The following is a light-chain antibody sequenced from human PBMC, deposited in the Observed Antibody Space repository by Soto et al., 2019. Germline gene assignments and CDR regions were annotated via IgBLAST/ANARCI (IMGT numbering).Light chain of an antibody. J-gene: IGKJ4*01. Sequence: DIQLTQSPSFLSASVGDRVTITCRASQGISSYLAWYQKKPGKAPKLLMYAASTLQSGVPSRFSGSGSGTEFTLTISSLQPEDFATYYCQQYNSYSPLTFGGGTKVDIK. CDR1: QGISSY. CDR3: QQYNSYSPLT. V-gene: IGKV1-9*01. CDR2: AAS.